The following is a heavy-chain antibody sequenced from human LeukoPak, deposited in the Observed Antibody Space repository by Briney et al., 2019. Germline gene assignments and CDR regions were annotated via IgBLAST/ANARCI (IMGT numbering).Heavy chain of an antibody. CDR2: IYYSGST. J-gene: IGHJ5*02. Sequence: KTSETLSLTCTVSGGSISSGGYYWSWIRQHPGKGLEWIGYIYYSGSTYYNPSLKSRVTISVDTSKNLFSLKLSSVTAADTAVYYCARDGGYYGSGSYYNLAWFDPWGQGTLVTVSS. CDR1: GGSISSGGYY. CDR3: ARDGGYYGSGSYYNLAWFDP. V-gene: IGHV4-31*03. D-gene: IGHD3-10*01.